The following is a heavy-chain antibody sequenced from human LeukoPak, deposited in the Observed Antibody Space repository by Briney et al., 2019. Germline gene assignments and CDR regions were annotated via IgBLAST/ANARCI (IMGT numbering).Heavy chain of an antibody. CDR2: ISSAGSST. CDR1: GFTFSSYW. Sequence: GGSLRLSCAASGFTFSSYWMHWVRQAPGKGLVWVSRISSAGSSTTYADSVKGRFTISRDNAKNTLYLQMSSLRAEDTAVYYCAREKPYYYDTNGYRNWFDPWGQGTLVTVSS. CDR3: AREKPYYYDTNGYRNWFDP. D-gene: IGHD3-22*01. J-gene: IGHJ5*02. V-gene: IGHV3-74*01.